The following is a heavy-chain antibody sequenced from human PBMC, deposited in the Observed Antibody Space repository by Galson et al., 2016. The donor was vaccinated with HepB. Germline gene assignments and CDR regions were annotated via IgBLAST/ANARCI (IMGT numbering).Heavy chain of an antibody. J-gene: IGHJ4*02. CDR1: GFTFSNYG. CDR3: ARGNCGGDCYLNS. V-gene: IGHV3-33*01. CDR2: IWYDGSNK. Sequence: SLRLSCAASGFTFSNYGIHWVRQAPGKGLEWVAVIWYDGSNKYYADSVKGRFTISRDNSKNTLYLQMNSLRAEDTAVYYCARGNCGGDCYLNSWGQGTLVTVSS. D-gene: IGHD2-21*02.